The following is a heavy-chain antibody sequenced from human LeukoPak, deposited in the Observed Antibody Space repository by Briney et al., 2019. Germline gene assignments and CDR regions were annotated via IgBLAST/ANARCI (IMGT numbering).Heavy chain of an antibody. CDR1: GYPFTMYY. Sequence: ASVKVSCKASGYPFTMYYIHWVRQAPGQGFEWMGMINPGVGATTYAQRFRGRVTVTRDMSTTTVYMDLRGLRSEDRAVFFCAREPGWELSGRLGSLVASSYTYYYMDVWGRGTTVTVSS. CDR3: AREPGWELSGRLGSLVASSYTYYYMDV. J-gene: IGHJ6*03. CDR2: INPGVGAT. D-gene: IGHD1-26*01. V-gene: IGHV1-46*01.